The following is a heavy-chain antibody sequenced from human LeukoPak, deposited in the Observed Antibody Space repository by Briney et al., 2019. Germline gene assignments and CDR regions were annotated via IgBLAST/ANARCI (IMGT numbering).Heavy chain of an antibody. CDR2: ISSSSSYI. V-gene: IGHV3-11*06. CDR1: GFTFSDYY. Sequence: GGSLRLSCAASGFTFSDYYMSWIRQAPGKGLEWVSSISSSSSYIYYADSVKGQFTISRDNAKNSLYLQMNSLRAEDTAVYYCARVVGYYDSSGYSDYWGQGTLVTVSS. CDR3: ARVVGYYDSSGYSDY. J-gene: IGHJ4*02. D-gene: IGHD3-22*01.